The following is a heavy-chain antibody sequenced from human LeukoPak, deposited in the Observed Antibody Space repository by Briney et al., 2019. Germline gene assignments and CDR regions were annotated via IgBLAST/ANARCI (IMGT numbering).Heavy chain of an antibody. CDR1: GGSISSYY. D-gene: IGHD6-19*01. CDR3: ARVMSSSGWYSDYHFDY. CDR2: IYYSGST. J-gene: IGHJ4*02. Sequence: PSETLSLICTASGGSISSYYWSWIRQPPGKGLEWIGYIYYSGSTNYNPSLKSRVTISVDTSKNQFSLKLSSVTAADTAVYYCARVMSSSGWYSDYHFDYWGQGTLVTVSS. V-gene: IGHV4-59*01.